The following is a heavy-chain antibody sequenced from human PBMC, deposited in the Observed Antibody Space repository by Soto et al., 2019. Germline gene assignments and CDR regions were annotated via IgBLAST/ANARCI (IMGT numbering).Heavy chain of an antibody. D-gene: IGHD1-7*01. CDR3: ASRDPGTSVDY. J-gene: IGHJ4*02. CDR1: GGSFTSNNW. CDR2: IYRTGST. V-gene: IGHV4-4*02. Sequence: QVQLQESGPGLVKPSGTLSLTCAVSGGSFTSNNWWTWVRQPPGQGLEWIGEIYRTGSTNYNPSLKSRVTISLDKSENLFSLKVTPLTAADTAVYYCASRDPGTSVDYWGQGTLVTVSS.